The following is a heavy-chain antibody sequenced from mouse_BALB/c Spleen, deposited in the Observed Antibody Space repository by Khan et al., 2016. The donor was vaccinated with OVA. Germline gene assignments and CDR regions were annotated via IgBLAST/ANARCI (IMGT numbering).Heavy chain of an antibody. V-gene: IGHV3-2*02. J-gene: IGHJ2*01. CDR1: GYSITSGYA. CDR3: ARCNYYGYYFDY. CDR2: ISYSGVT. Sequence: QLEESGPGLVKPSQSLSLTCTVTGYSITSGYAWNWIRQFPGNKLEWMGYISYSGVTSYTPSLKSRILITRDTSKNQFFLQLTSVTTEDTATDYCARCNYYGYYFDYWGQGTTLTVSS. D-gene: IGHD1-1*01.